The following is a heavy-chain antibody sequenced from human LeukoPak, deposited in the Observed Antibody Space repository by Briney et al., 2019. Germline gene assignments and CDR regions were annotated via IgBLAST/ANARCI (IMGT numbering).Heavy chain of an antibody. Sequence: GGSLRLSCAASGFMFSSYAMHWVRQAPGKGLEWVAVISFDGSNKYYADSVKGRFTISRDNSKNTLYLQMNSLRAEDTAVYYWASPPPYSSHFDYWAREPLVPVP. CDR2: ISFDGSNK. V-gene: IGHV3-30-3*01. J-gene: IGHJ4*02. CDR3: ASPPPYSSHFDY. CDR1: GFMFSSYA. D-gene: IGHD2-15*01.